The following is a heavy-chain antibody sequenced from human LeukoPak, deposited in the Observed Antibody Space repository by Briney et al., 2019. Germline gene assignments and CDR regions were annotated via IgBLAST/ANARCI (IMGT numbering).Heavy chain of an antibody. J-gene: IGHJ4*02. Sequence: QAGRSLRLSCAASGFTFSSYTIHWVRQAPGKGLEWVTIISYDGSNKYYADSVKGRFTISRDNSKNTLYLQMNSLRAEDTAIYYCAKTSRVNSAYDSPFDYWGQGTLVTVSS. CDR1: GFTFSSYT. CDR3: AKTSRVNSAYDSPFDY. V-gene: IGHV3-30-3*02. D-gene: IGHD5-12*01. CDR2: ISYDGSNK.